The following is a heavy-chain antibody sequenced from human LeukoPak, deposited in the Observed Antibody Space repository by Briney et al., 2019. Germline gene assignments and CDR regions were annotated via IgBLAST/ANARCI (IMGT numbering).Heavy chain of an antibody. CDR1: GFTFSSHW. V-gene: IGHV3-7*01. J-gene: IGHJ4*02. Sequence: PGGSLRLSCAASGFTFSSHWMSWVRQAPGKGLEWVANIKQDGSEKYYVDSVKGRFTISRDNAKNSLYLQMNSLRAEDTAVYYCARDWYYYDSSGYSLFDYWGQGTLVTVSS. CDR2: IKQDGSEK. CDR3: ARDWYYYDSSGYSLFDY. D-gene: IGHD3-22*01.